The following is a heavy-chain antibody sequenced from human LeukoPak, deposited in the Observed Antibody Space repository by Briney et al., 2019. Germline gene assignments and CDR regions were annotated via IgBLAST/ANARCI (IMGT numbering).Heavy chain of an antibody. J-gene: IGHJ4*02. CDR3: ARGGSGYEHRYHGSAWYYFDY. V-gene: IGHV4-39*07. Sequence: SETLSLTCTVSGGSIGSSTYYWSWIRQPPGKGLEWIAEINHSGSTNYNPSLKSRVTISVDTSKNQFSLKLSSVTAADTAVYYCARGGSGYEHRYHGSAWYYFDYWGQGTLVTVSS. CDR2: INHSGST. CDR1: GGSIGSSTYY. D-gene: IGHD6-19*01.